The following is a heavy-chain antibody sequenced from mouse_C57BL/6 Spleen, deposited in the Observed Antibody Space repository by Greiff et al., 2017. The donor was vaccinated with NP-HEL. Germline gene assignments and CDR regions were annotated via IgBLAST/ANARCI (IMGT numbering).Heavy chain of an antibody. J-gene: IGHJ3*01. V-gene: IGHV2-2*01. CDR2: IWSGGST. D-gene: IGHD1-1*01. CDR1: GFSLTSYG. Sequence: QVQLKESGPGLVQPSQSLSITCTVSGFSLTSYGVHWVRQSPGKGLEWLGVIWSGGSTDYNAAFISRLSNSKDNSKSQVFFKMNRLQADDTAIYYCASSFYGSSYGGFAYWGQGTLVTVSA. CDR3: ASSFYGSSYGGFAY.